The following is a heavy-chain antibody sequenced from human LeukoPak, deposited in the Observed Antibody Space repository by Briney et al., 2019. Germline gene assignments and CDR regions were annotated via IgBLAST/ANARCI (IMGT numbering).Heavy chain of an antibody. CDR3: ARDSSGWSKNY. Sequence: GGSLRLSCAASGFSFSTDAMTWVRQAPGKGLQWVSAISWSGSDTYYEDSVKGRFTISRDNSKNMMYLQMNSLRAEDTAIYYCARDSSGWSKNYWGQGTLLTVSS. V-gene: IGHV3-23*01. CDR2: ISWSGSDT. J-gene: IGHJ4*02. D-gene: IGHD6-19*01. CDR1: GFSFSTDA.